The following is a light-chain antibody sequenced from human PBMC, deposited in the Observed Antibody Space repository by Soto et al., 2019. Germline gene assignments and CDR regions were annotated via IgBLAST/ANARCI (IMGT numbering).Light chain of an antibody. CDR2: ANN. CDR3: EAWDDSLNGPV. Sequence: QSVLTQPPSASGTPGQRVTISCSGSRSNIGSNTVNWYQQVPGTAPKLLIYANNQRPSGVPDRFSGSKSGTSASLAISGLQSEDEADYYCEAWDDSLNGPVFGGGTKVTVL. V-gene: IGLV1-44*01. CDR1: RSNIGSNT. J-gene: IGLJ3*02.